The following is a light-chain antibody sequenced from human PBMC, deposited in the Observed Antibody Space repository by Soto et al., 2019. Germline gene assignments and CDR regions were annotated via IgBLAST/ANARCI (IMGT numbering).Light chain of an antibody. Sequence: DLPMTQSPSTLSASVGDRVIITCRASQSISSWLAWYQQKPGKAPKLLIYDASSLESGVPSRFSGRGSGTEFTLTITSLQPDDFATYYCQQYNTYPTFGQGTKVEIK. CDR1: QSISSW. J-gene: IGKJ1*01. CDR2: DAS. V-gene: IGKV1-5*01. CDR3: QQYNTYPT.